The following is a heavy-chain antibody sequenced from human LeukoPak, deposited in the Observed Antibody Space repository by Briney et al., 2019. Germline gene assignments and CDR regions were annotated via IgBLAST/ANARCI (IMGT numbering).Heavy chain of an antibody. V-gene: IGHV4-34*01. CDR3: ARGVRIAVAHPHLDY. Sequence: SETLSLTCAVYGGSFSGYSWSWIRQPPGRGLEWIGEINHSGSTNYNPSLKSRVTISVDTSNKQFSLKLSSVTAADTAVYYCARGVRIAVAHPHLDYWGLGSLVTASS. D-gene: IGHD6-19*01. CDR1: GGSFSGYS. J-gene: IGHJ4*02. CDR2: INHSGST.